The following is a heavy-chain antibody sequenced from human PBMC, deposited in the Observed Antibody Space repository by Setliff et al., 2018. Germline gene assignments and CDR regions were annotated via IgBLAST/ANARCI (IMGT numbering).Heavy chain of an antibody. Sequence: GASVKVSCKASGYTFTGYYMHWVRQAPGQGLEWMGWINPNSGGTNYAQKFQGRVTMTRDTSISTAYMEMNSLRVEDTAVYYCARDQAFLGSTQYNWFDPWGQGTLVTVSS. CDR1: GYTFTGYY. CDR3: ARDQAFLGSTQYNWFDP. V-gene: IGHV1-2*02. J-gene: IGHJ5*02. CDR2: INPNSGGT. D-gene: IGHD3-3*02.